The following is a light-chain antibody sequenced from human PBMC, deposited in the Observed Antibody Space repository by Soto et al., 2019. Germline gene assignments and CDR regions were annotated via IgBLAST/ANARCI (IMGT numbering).Light chain of an antibody. Sequence: DIQMTQSPSFLSASVGDRVSITCQASQDISDYLNWYHQKPGQAPKLLIHDAMHLETGVPSRFSGSGSGANFIFTITSLHPEDIATYFCQLFDNLPFTFGPGTTVDLK. V-gene: IGKV1-33*01. CDR1: QDISDY. J-gene: IGKJ3*01. CDR2: DAM. CDR3: QLFDNLPFT.